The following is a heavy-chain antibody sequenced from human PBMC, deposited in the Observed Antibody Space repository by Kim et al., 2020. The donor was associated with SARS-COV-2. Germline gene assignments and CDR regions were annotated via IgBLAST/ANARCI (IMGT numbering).Heavy chain of an antibody. D-gene: IGHD5-18*01. CDR1: GFTFSSYG. J-gene: IGHJ4*02. Sequence: GGSLRLSCAASGFTFSSYGMHWVRQAPGKGLEWVAVISYDGSNKYYADSVKGRFTISRDNSKNTLYLQMNSLRAEDTAVYYCAKGGGSYGPDYWGQGTLVTVSS. CDR3: AKGGGSYGPDY. CDR2: ISYDGSNK. V-gene: IGHV3-30*18.